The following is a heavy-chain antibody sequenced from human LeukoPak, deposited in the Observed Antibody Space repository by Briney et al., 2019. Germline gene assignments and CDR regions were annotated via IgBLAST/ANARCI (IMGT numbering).Heavy chain of an antibody. Sequence: PEGSLRLSCAASGFTFSSYEMNWVRQAPGKGLEWLSYISSSGSSIYYADSVKGRFTISRDNAKNSLYLQMNTLRAEDTAVYYCARAQQWLGSYMDVWGKGTTVTVSS. V-gene: IGHV3-48*03. CDR2: ISSSGSSI. D-gene: IGHD6-19*01. CDR1: GFTFSSYE. CDR3: ARAQQWLGSYMDV. J-gene: IGHJ6*03.